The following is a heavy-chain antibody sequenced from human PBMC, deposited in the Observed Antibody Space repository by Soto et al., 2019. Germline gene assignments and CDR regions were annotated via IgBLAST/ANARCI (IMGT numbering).Heavy chain of an antibody. D-gene: IGHD3-22*01. CDR3: AKDVCLYDSSGYYCYYYYGMDV. V-gene: IGHV3-30*18. J-gene: IGHJ6*02. CDR1: GFTFSSYG. Sequence: GGSLRLSCAASGFTFSSYGMHWVRQAPGKGLEWVAVISYDGSNKYYADSVKGRFTISRDNSKNTLYLQMNSLRAEDTAVYYCAKDVCLYDSSGYYCYYYYGMDVWGQGTTVTVSS. CDR2: ISYDGSNK.